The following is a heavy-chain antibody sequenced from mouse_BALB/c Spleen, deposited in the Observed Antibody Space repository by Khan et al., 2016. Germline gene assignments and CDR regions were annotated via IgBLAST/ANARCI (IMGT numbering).Heavy chain of an antibody. CDR2: INTYTGEP. D-gene: IGHD2-13*01. V-gene: IGHV9-3-1*01. CDR1: GYTFTNYG. CDR3: ARSGDDYYFDY. Sequence: QVQLQQSGPELKKPGETVKISCKASGYTFTNYGMNWVKQTPGKGLKWMGWINTYTGEPTYTDKFKGRFAFSLDTSASTAYLQLINLKNEDTAIYSCARSGDDYYFDYWGQGTTLTVSS. J-gene: IGHJ2*01.